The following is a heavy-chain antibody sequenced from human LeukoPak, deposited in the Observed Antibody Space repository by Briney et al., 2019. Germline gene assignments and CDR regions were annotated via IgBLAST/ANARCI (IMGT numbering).Heavy chain of an antibody. CDR3: ARESRYCSGGSCTGAFDI. J-gene: IGHJ3*02. V-gene: IGHV3-11*06. CDR1: GFTFSDYY. CDR2: TSSSSSYT. D-gene: IGHD2-15*01. Sequence: GGSLRLSCAASGFTFSDYYMSWIRQAPGKGLEWVSYTSSSSSYTNYADSVKGRFTISRDNAKNSLYLQMNSLRAEGTAVYYCARESRYCSGGSCTGAFDIWGQGTMVTVSS.